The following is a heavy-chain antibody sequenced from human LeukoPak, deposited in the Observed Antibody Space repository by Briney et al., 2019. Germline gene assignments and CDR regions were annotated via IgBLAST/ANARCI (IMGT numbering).Heavy chain of an antibody. J-gene: IGHJ3*02. D-gene: IGHD3-22*01. CDR3: ARVSYLYDSSGNPYFDSFDI. V-gene: IGHV1-8*01. CDR1: GYTFIIYD. Sequence: ASVTVSFKSSGYTFIIYDINWVRQATGQGLEWMGWMNPNSGNTGYAQKFQGRVAMIRDTSIGTAYMELSSLRFEDTAVYYCARVSYLYDSSGNPYFDSFDIWGQGTMVTVSS. CDR2: MNPNSGNT.